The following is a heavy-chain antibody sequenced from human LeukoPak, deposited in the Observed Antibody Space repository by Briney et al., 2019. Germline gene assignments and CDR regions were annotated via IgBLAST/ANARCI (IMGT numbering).Heavy chain of an antibody. CDR3: ATGRDGYTTFDY. V-gene: IGHV1-69*06. Sequence: SVKVFCKASGGTFSSYAISWVRQAPGQGLEWMGGIIPIFGTANYAQKLQGRVTITADKSTSTAYMELSSLRSEDTAVYYCATGRDGYTTFDYWGQGTLVTVSS. J-gene: IGHJ4*02. CDR2: IIPIFGTA. CDR1: GGTFSSYA. D-gene: IGHD5-24*01.